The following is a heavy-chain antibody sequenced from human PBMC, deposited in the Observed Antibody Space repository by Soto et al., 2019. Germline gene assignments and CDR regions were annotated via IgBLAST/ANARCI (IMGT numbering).Heavy chain of an antibody. V-gene: IGHV3-74*01. CDR3: ARAVAGSSYYFDY. Sequence: PGGSLRLSCAASGFNLGSYWMHWVRQAPGKGLVWVSRINDYGTTINYAESVEGRFTISRDDAKSEVYLQMNNLRAEDTAVYYCARAVAGSSYYFDYWGRGTLVTAPQ. CDR1: GFNLGSYW. J-gene: IGHJ4*02. CDR2: INDYGTTI. D-gene: IGHD6-19*01.